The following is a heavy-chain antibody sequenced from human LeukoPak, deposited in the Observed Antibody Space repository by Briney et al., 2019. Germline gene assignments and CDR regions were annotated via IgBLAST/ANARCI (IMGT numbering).Heavy chain of an antibody. CDR2: ISGSGGST. CDR1: GFTFSSYA. Sequence: GGALRLSCAASGFTFSSYAMSWVRQAPGKGLEWVPGISGSGGSTYYADSVKGRFTITRDNSKNTLYLQMNSLRAEDTAVYYCAILYSSSWYVGYWGQGTLVTVSS. V-gene: IGHV3-23*01. D-gene: IGHD6-13*01. J-gene: IGHJ4*02. CDR3: AILYSSSWYVGY.